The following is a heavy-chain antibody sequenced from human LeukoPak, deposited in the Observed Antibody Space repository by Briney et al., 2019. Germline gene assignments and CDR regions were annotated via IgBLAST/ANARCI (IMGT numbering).Heavy chain of an antibody. V-gene: IGHV1-2*02. D-gene: IGHD4-17*01. CDR1: GYIFTEYY. CDR2: ISPYSGAT. Sequence: ASVKVSCKASGYIFTEYYLNWMRQAPGQGLEWMGWISPYSGATHYAQIFQGRVTMTRDTSISTAYLEVSSLRSDDSAVYFCARSLTTATWDYWGQGTLVTVSS. J-gene: IGHJ4*02. CDR3: ARSLTTATWDY.